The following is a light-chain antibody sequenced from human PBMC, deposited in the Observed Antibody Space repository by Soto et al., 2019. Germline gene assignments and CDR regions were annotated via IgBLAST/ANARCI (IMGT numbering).Light chain of an antibody. CDR2: AAS. V-gene: IGKV1-39*01. J-gene: IGKJ4*01. CDR1: QSISSY. Sequence: DIQMTQSPSSLSASVGDRVTITCRASQSISSYLNWYQQKPGKAPKLLIYAASSLQSGVPSRFSGSGSGTDFTLTISSLQPEDFATYYCHQSDSTPFTFGGGTKVEIK. CDR3: HQSDSTPFT.